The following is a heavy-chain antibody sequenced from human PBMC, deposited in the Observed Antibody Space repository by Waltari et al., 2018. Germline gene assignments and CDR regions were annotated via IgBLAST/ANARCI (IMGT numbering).Heavy chain of an antibody. CDR2: ISSSSKYI. D-gene: IGHD3-3*02. J-gene: IGHJ4*02. V-gene: IGHV3-21*01. CDR1: GFTFSSHS. Sequence: EVQLVESGGGLVKSGGSLRLSCAASGFTFSSHSMNWVRQAPGKGLEWVSYISSSSKYIYYADAVKGRFTISRDNAKNSLYLQMNSLRADDTAVYYCARDSSILDYWGQGTLVTVSS. CDR3: ARDSSILDY.